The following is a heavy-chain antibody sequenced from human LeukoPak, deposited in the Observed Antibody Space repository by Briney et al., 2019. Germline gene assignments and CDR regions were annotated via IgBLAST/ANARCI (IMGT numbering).Heavy chain of an antibody. V-gene: IGHV4-39*01. J-gene: IGHJ4*02. Sequence: PSETLSLTCTVSGGSISSSSYYWGWIRQPPGKGLEWIGSIYYSGSTYYNPSLKSRVTISVDTSKNQFSLKLSSVTVADTAVYYCAADYSGNYHVEFDYWGQGTLVTVSS. D-gene: IGHD4/OR15-4a*01. CDR2: IYYSGST. CDR3: AADYSGNYHVEFDY. CDR1: GGSISSSSYY.